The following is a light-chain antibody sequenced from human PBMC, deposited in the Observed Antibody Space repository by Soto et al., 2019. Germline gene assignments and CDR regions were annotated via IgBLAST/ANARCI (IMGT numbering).Light chain of an antibody. CDR1: QSVSSY. V-gene: IGKV3-11*01. CDR2: DAS. CDR3: QPRSNWPPIT. Sequence: EIVLTQSPATLSLYPRERATLSCRASQSVSSYLAWYQQKPGQAPRLLIYDASNRATGIPARFSGSGSGTDFTLTISSLEPEDFAVYYCQPRSNWPPITFGQGTRLEI. J-gene: IGKJ5*01.